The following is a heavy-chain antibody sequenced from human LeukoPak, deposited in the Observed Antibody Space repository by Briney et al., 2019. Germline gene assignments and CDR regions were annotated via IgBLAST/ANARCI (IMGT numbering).Heavy chain of an antibody. CDR2: IIPIFGTA. CDR1: GGTFSSYA. V-gene: IGHV1-69*05. D-gene: IGHD1-26*01. J-gene: IGHJ4*02. CDR3: AGLSYSGSYTADY. Sequence: SVKVSCEAYGGTFSSYAISWVRQAPGQGLEWMGRIIPIFGTANYAQKFQGRVTITTDESTSTAYMELSSLRSEDAAVYYCAGLSYSGSYTADYWGQGTLVTVFS.